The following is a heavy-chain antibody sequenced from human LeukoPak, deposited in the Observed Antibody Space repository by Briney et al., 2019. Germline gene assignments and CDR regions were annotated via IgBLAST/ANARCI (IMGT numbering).Heavy chain of an antibody. D-gene: IGHD4-11*01. J-gene: IGHJ6*03. CDR1: GGSISSSSYY. CDR3: ARRRSTAYYYYYMDV. CDR2: IYYSGRT. V-gene: IGHV4-39*01. Sequence: SETLSLTCTVSGGSISSSSYYWDWIRQPPGKGLEWIGSIYYSGRTYYNPSLKSRITISVETSTNQFSLKLSSVTAADTAVYYCARRRSTAYYYYYMDVWGKGTTVTVSS.